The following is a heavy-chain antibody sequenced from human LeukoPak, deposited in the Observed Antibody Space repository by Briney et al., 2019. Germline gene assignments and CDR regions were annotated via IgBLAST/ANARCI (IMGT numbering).Heavy chain of an antibody. V-gene: IGHV1-3*01. CDR3: ARVGYDFWSGYYYFDY. CDR1: GYTFTSYA. Sequence: RASVKVSCKASGYTFTSYAMHWVRQAPGQRLEWMGWINAGNGNTKYSQKFQGRVTITRDTSASTAYMELSSLRSEDTAVYYCARVGYDFWSGYYYFDYWGQGTLVTVSS. CDR2: INAGNGNT. D-gene: IGHD3-3*01. J-gene: IGHJ4*02.